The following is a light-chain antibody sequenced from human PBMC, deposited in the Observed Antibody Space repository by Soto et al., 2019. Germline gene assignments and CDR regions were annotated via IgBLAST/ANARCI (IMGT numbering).Light chain of an antibody. J-gene: IGLJ3*02. CDR2: SDD. V-gene: IGLV1-44*01. Sequence: QSALTQPPSLSGTPGQRVTISCSGSNSNIGRYSVNWYHHLPGKAPKILIYSDDERPSGVPDRFSGSKSGTSASLAISGLQSEDEAEYYCAAWDDNLNGPLFGGGTKLTVL. CDR1: NSNIGRYS. CDR3: AAWDDNLNGPL.